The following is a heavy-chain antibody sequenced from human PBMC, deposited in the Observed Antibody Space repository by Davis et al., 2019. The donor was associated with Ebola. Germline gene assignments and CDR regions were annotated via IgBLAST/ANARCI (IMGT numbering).Heavy chain of an antibody. J-gene: IGHJ3*02. CDR3: ARHWSDAFDI. Sequence: GESLKISCKGSGYSFTSYWISWVRQLPGKGLEWMGMIDPSDSYTNYSPSFQGHVTISADKSISTAYLQWSSLKASDTAMYYCARHWSDAFDIWGQGTMVTVSS. CDR1: GYSFTSYW. V-gene: IGHV5-10-1*01. CDR2: IDPSDSYT.